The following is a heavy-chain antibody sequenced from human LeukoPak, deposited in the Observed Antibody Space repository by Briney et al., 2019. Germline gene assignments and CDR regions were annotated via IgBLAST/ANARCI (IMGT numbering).Heavy chain of an antibody. J-gene: IGHJ3*02. CDR2: IGGSGDSR. CDR3: AKPERHMTTVTTRVRNDAFDI. V-gene: IGHV3-23*01. Sequence: GGSLRLSCAASGLTFSSYAMSWVRQAPGKGLEWVSGIGGSGDSRYYADSVKGRFTISRDNSKNTLYLQMNSLRAEDTAVYYCAKPERHMTTVTTRVRNDAFDIWGQGTMFTVSS. D-gene: IGHD4-17*01. CDR1: GLTFSSYA.